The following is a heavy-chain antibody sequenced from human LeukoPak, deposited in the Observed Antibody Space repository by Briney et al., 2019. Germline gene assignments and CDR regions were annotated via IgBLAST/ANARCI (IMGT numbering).Heavy chain of an antibody. Sequence: SETLSLTCAVYGGSFSGYYWSWIRQPPGKGLEWIGEINHSGSTNYNPSLKSRVTISVDTSKNQFSLKLSSVTAADTAVYYCARGPYGSGYLLDVWGQGTTVTVSS. J-gene: IGHJ6*02. CDR3: ARGPYGSGYLLDV. V-gene: IGHV4-34*01. CDR2: INHSGST. CDR1: GGSFSGYY. D-gene: IGHD3-10*01.